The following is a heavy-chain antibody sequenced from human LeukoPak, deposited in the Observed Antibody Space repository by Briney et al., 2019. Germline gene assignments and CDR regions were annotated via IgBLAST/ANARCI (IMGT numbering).Heavy chain of an antibody. CDR1: GGSISSYY. CDR2: IYTSGST. J-gene: IGHJ5*02. CDR3: ARAYDYVWGSYRVNWFDP. D-gene: IGHD3-16*02. Sequence: PSETLSLTCTVSGGSISSYYWSWIRQPAGKGLEWIGRIYTSGSTNYNPSLKSRVTMSVDTSKNPFSLKLSSVTAADTAVYYCARAYDYVWGSYRVNWFDPWGQGTLVTVSS. V-gene: IGHV4-4*07.